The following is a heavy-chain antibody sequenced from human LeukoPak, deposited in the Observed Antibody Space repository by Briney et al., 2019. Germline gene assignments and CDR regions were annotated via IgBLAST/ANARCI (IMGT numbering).Heavy chain of an antibody. J-gene: IGHJ4*02. CDR3: ARGRGGTMVRGVIDC. CDR2: ISYDGSNK. D-gene: IGHD3-10*01. Sequence: GGSLRLSCAASGFTFSSYAMHWVRQAPGKGLEWVAVISYDGSNKYYADSMKGRFTISRDNSKNTLYLQMNSLRAEDTAVYYCARGRGGTMVRGVIDCWGQGTLVTVSS. V-gene: IGHV3-30-3*01. CDR1: GFTFSSYA.